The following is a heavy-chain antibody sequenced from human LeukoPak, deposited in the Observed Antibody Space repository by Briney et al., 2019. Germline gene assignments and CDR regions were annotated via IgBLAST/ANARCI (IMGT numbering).Heavy chain of an antibody. Sequence: SENLSLTCTVSGGSISSSSYYWGWIRQPPGKGLEWIGSIYYSGSTYYNPSLKSRVTISVDTSKNQFSLKLSSVTAADTAAYYCARVWFSSSLYYYYYMDVWGKGTTVTVSS. CDR3: ARVWFSSSLYYYYYMDV. D-gene: IGHD6-13*01. CDR2: IYYSGST. J-gene: IGHJ6*03. CDR1: GGSISSSSYY. V-gene: IGHV4-39*07.